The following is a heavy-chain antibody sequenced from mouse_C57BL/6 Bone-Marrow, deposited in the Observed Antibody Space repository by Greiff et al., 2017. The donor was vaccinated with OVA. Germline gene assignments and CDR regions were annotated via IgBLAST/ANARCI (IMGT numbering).Heavy chain of an antibody. CDR2: IFPGSGST. CDR3: AREGAMDY. CDR1: GYTFTDYY. J-gene: IGHJ4*01. Sequence: VQLQQSGPELVKPGASVKISCKASGYTFTDYYINWVKQRPGQGLEWIGWIFPGSGSTYYNEKFKGQATMTADKSSSTAYMELRRLTSEDSAVYFCAREGAMDYWGQGTSVTVSS. V-gene: IGHV1-75*01.